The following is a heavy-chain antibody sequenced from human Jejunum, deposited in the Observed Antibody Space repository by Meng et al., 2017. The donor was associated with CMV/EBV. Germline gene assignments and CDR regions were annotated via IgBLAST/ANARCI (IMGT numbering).Heavy chain of an antibody. V-gene: IGHV7-4-1*01. CDR1: GGTFRNYT. Sequence: QGQLVQSGAGVKEPGSWLQAPGQGSGGTFRNYTITWVRQAPGQGLEWMGWININTGNPTYAQGFTGRFVFSLDTSVSTAYLQIDSLKADDTAVYYCARGNGWRFDYWGQGTLVTVSS. CDR2: ININTGNP. J-gene: IGHJ4*02. D-gene: IGHD6-19*01. CDR3: ARGNGWRFDY.